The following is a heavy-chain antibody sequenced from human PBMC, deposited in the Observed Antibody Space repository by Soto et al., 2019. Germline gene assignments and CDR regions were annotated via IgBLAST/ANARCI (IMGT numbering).Heavy chain of an antibody. CDR1: GYTFTSYG. Sequence: VASVKVSCKASGYTFTSYGISWVRQAPGQGLEWMGWISAYNGNTNYAQKLQGRVTMTTDTSTSTAYMELRSLRSDDTAVYFCARDLLQYSSSFYYYYYYMDVWGKGTTVTVSS. J-gene: IGHJ6*03. CDR3: ARDLLQYSSSFYYYYYYMDV. D-gene: IGHD6-13*01. CDR2: ISAYNGNT. V-gene: IGHV1-18*01.